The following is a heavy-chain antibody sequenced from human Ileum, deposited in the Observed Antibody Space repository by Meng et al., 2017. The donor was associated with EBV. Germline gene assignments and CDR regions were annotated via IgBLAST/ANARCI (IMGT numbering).Heavy chain of an antibody. J-gene: IGHJ4*02. CDR2: VHHTGAT. V-gene: IGHV4-61*01. CDR1: GGSVTSGTSY. CDR3: ARGYSYSYYFYFDY. D-gene: IGHD1-26*01. Sequence: VQRQDLVPGLLKPSDPLPLTGTGSGGSVTSGTSYGSWLRQPPGSRLEFIGYVHHTGATNYNPSLVRRATVSVDTSKSQFSLHLTSVTAADTAVYYCARGYSYSYYFYFDYWGQGILVTVSS.